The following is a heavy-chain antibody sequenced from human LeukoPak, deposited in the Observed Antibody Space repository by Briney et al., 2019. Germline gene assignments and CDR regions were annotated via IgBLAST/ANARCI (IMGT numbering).Heavy chain of an antibody. Sequence: ASVKVSCKASGGTFSSYAISWVRQAPGQGLEWMGWISAYNGNTNYAQKLQSRVTMTTDTSTSTAYMELGSLRSDDTAVYYCARDNVGIAAAATPSMDVWGKGTTVTVSS. D-gene: IGHD6-13*01. J-gene: IGHJ6*04. CDR1: GGTFSSYA. CDR3: ARDNVGIAAAATPSMDV. CDR2: ISAYNGNT. V-gene: IGHV1-18*01.